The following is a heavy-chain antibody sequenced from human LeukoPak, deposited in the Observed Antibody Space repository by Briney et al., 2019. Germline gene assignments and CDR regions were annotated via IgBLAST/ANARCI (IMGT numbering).Heavy chain of an antibody. CDR3: ARDNVGIAAAGTGNWFDP. J-gene: IGHJ5*02. D-gene: IGHD6-13*01. Sequence: PSETLSLTCNVSGYSISSGYYWGWIRQPPGKGLEWIGSIYHSGSTYYNPSLKSRVTISVDTSKNQFSLKLSSVTAADTAVYYCARDNVGIAAAGTGNWFDPWGQGTLVTVSS. CDR2: IYHSGST. CDR1: GYSISSGYY. V-gene: IGHV4-38-2*02.